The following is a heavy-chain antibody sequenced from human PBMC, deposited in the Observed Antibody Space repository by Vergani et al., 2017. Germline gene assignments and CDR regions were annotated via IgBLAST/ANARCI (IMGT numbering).Heavy chain of an antibody. CDR1: GFTLSSYE. D-gene: IGHD3-22*01. J-gene: IGHJ4*02. CDR3: AILTKPPDSSGPVGGY. CDR2: ISSSGSTI. Sequence: EVQLVESGGGLVQPGGSLRLPCAASGFTLSSYEMNWVRQAPGKGLEWVSYISSSGSTIYYSDAVKGRFTISRDNAKNSLYLQMNSLRAEATAVYYCAILTKPPDSSGPVGGYWGQGTLVTVSS. V-gene: IGHV3-48*03.